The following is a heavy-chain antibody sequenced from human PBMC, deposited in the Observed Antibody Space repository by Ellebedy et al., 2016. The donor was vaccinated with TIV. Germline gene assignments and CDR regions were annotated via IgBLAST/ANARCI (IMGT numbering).Heavy chain of an antibody. D-gene: IGHD6-13*01. Sequence: AASVKVSCKASGYTFTSYDINWVRQATGQGLEWMGWMNPNSGNTGYAQKFQGRVTITRNTSISTAYMELSSLRSEDTAVYYCARVGTVAAARVENGLDVWGQGTTVTVSS. CDR3: ARVGTVAAARVENGLDV. CDR1: GYTFTSYD. J-gene: IGHJ6*02. V-gene: IGHV1-8*03. CDR2: MNPNSGNT.